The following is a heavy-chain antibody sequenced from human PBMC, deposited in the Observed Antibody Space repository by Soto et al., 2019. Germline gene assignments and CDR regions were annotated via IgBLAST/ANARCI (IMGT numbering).Heavy chain of an antibody. CDR2: IKSKTDGGTT. J-gene: IGHJ5*02. Sequence: PRGAVRLTCVDPGCTCTNACMRWVRRAPRKGLEWVGRIKSKTDGGTTDYAAPVKGRFTISRDDSKNTLYLQMNRLNTEHTAVNYCPTPIMIPKNEFDPWGQGTLFTCSS. D-gene: IGHD3-16*01. V-gene: IGHV3-15*01. CDR1: GCTCTNAC. CDR3: PTPIMIPKNEFDP.